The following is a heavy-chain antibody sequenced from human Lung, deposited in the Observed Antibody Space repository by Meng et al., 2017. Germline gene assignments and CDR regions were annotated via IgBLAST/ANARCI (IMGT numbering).Heavy chain of an antibody. Sequence: QVQLQESGPGLVEPSQTRSLTCTVSGGSMSSGNYYWSWIRQPPGKGLEWIGYIHHSGGAYYNPSLKSRVSISVDTSKNQFSLNLNSMTAADTAVYYCASFDHIPRRNYFDYWGQGTLVTVSS. J-gene: IGHJ4*02. CDR3: ASFDHIPRRNYFDY. CDR1: GGSMSSGNYY. V-gene: IGHV4-30-4*01. D-gene: IGHD2-21*01. CDR2: IHHSGGA.